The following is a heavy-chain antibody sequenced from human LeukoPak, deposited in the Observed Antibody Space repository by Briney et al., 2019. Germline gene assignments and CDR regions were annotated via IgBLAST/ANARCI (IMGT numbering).Heavy chain of an antibody. CDR3: ARIGYRSSSFDY. D-gene: IGHD6-13*01. Sequence: GGSLRLSCAVSGFTFRKYWMTWVRQAPGKGLEWVANINQGVSVQYYVDSVKGRFTTSRDNAKNSLYLQINSLRAEDTAVYYCARIGYRSSSFDYWGQGTLVTVSS. V-gene: IGHV3-7*05. CDR2: INQGVSVQ. J-gene: IGHJ4*02. CDR1: GFTFRKYW.